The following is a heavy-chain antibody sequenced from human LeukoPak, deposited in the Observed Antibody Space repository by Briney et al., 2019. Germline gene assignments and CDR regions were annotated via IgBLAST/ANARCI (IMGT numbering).Heavy chain of an antibody. Sequence: SETLSLTCTVSGGSISSYYWSWIRQPPGKGLEWIGYIYYSGSTNYNPSLKSRVTISVDTSKNQFSLKLSSVTAADTAVYYCARDLKNYYGMDVWGQGTTVTVSS. J-gene: IGHJ6*02. CDR3: ARDLKNYYGMDV. CDR2: IYYSGST. V-gene: IGHV4-59*01. CDR1: GGSISSYY.